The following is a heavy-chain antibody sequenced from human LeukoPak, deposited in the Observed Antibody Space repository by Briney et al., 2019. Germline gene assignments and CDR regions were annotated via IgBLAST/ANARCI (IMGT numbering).Heavy chain of an antibody. CDR3: ARRGRTMVRSAFDY. D-gene: IGHD3-10*01. V-gene: IGHV4-59*12. J-gene: IGHJ4*02. CDR2: IYYSGST. Sequence: SETLSLTCTVSGGSISSYYWSWIRQPPGKGLEWIGYIYYSGSTNYNPSLKSRVTISVDTSKNQFSLKLSSVTAADTAVYYCARRGRTMVRSAFDYWGQGTLVTVSS. CDR1: GGSISSYY.